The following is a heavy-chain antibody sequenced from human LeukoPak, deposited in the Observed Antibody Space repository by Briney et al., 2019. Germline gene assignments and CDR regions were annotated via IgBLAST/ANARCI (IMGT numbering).Heavy chain of an antibody. CDR1: GFTFSSYW. CDR3: ARAVNVGALDY. J-gene: IGHJ4*02. CDR2: INHNGNVN. V-gene: IGHV3-7*03. Sequence: PGGSLRLSCAASGFTFSSYWMNWARQAPGKGLEWVASINHNGNVNYYVDSVKGRFTISRDNAKNSLYLQMNSLRAEDTAVYYCARAVNVGALDYWGQGTLVTVS. D-gene: IGHD1-26*01.